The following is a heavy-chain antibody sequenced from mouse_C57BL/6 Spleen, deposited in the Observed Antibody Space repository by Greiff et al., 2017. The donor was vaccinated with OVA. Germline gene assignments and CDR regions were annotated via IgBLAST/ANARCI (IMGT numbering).Heavy chain of an antibody. CDR3: ASLYDYTFAY. CDR2: INPNNGGT. CDR1: GYTFTDYN. Sequence: VHVKQSGPELVKPGASVKIPCKASGYTFTDYNMDWVKQSHGKSLEWIGDINPNNGGTIYNQKFKGKATLTVDKSSSTAYMELRSLTSEDTAVYYCASLYDYTFAYWGQGTLVTVSA. D-gene: IGHD2-4*01. V-gene: IGHV1-18*01. J-gene: IGHJ3*01.